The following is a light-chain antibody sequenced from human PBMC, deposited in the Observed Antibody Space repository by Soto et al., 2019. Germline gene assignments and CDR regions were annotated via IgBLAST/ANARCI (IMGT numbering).Light chain of an antibody. V-gene: IGLV1-44*01. CDR3: AAWDDSLRGPV. J-gene: IGLJ3*02. CDR1: RASIGSNT. CDR2: NNN. Sequence: QPVLTQPPSASGTPGQRVTISCSGSRASIGSNTVTWYQHLPGAAPKLLVYNNNQRPSGVPDRFSGSKSDTSASLAISGLQFEDEAVYYCAAWDDSLRGPVFGGGTKLTVL.